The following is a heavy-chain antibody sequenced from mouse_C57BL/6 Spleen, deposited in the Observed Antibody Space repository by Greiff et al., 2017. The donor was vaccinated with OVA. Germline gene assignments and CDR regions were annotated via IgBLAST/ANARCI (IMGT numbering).Heavy chain of an antibody. D-gene: IGHD2-2*01. V-gene: IGHV1-62-2*01. CDR2: FYPGSGSI. CDR1: GYTFTEYT. CDR3: ARHEEGGLRRWFAY. J-gene: IGHJ3*01. Sequence: VKLVESGAELVKPGASVKLSCKASGYTFTEYTIHWVKQRSGQGLEWIGWFYPGSGSIKYNEKFKDKATLTADKYSSTVYMELSRLTSEDSAVYFCARHEEGGLRRWFAYWGQGTLVTVSA.